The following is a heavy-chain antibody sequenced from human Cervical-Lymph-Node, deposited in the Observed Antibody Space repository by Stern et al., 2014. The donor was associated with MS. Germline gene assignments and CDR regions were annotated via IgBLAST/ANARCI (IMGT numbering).Heavy chain of an antibody. CDR3: ARDRGSYSDY. J-gene: IGHJ4*02. Sequence: QVQLGQSRGEVDRPGASVKVSCTASGFPFTAYFLHWVRQAPGQGLEWMGWISTKTGSATYAQKCQDRVTMTRDTSINTGYMEVSSLRSDDTAVYYCARDRGSYSDYWGQGTLVAVSS. D-gene: IGHD1-26*01. CDR2: ISTKTGSA. CDR1: GFPFTAYF. V-gene: IGHV1-2*02.